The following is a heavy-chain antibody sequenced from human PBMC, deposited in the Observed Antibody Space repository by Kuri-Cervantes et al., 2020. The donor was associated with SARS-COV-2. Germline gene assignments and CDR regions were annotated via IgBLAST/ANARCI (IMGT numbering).Heavy chain of an antibody. J-gene: IGHJ6*03. CDR3: ARSSISYCSSTNCYKYYYMDV. V-gene: IGHV3-73*01. CDR1: GFLFSASA. D-gene: IGHD2-2*02. Sequence: GGSLRLSCEVSGFLFSASAIHWVRQGSGKGLEWVGRVRGKANNYATAYAASVKGRFTISRDDSKNMAYLQMNSLKTEDTAVYYCARSSISYCSSTNCYKYYYMDVWGKGTTVTVSS. CDR2: VRGKANNYAT.